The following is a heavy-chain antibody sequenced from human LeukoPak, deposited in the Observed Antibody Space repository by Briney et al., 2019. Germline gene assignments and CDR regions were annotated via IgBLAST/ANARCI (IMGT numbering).Heavy chain of an antibody. D-gene: IGHD6-13*01. CDR1: GGSISSYY. Sequence: SETLSLTCTVSGGSISSYYWSWIRQPPGKGLEWIGYIYYSGSTNNNPSLKSRVTISVDTSKNQFSLKLSSVTAADTAVYYCARDSYFTAAAGTLYFDYWGQGTLVTVSS. J-gene: IGHJ4*02. CDR2: IYYSGST. CDR3: ARDSYFTAAAGTLYFDY. V-gene: IGHV4-59*01.